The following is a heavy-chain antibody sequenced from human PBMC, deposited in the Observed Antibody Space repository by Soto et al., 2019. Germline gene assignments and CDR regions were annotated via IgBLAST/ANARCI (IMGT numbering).Heavy chain of an antibody. J-gene: IGHJ5*01. V-gene: IGHV4-61*08. CDR2: IYYSGNT. CDR1: GDSVTSGDYY. D-gene: IGHD5-18*01. Sequence: KASETLSLTCTVSGDSVTSGDYYWSWIRQPPGKGLEWIGYIYYSGNTNYSPSLKSRVAISLDTSHNQFSLKLSSVTAADTAVYFSARIHVDTYMTYWFDPWGQGTLVTVSS. CDR3: ARIHVDTYMTYWFDP.